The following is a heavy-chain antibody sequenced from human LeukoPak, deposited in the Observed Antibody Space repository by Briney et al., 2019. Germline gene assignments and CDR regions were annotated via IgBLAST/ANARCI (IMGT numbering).Heavy chain of an antibody. Sequence: ASVKVSCKASGYTFTGYYMHWVRQAPGQGLEWMGRINPNSGGTNYAQKFQGRVTMTRDTSISTAYMELSRLRSDDTAVYYCAGENWNYPLAAHLPYYFDYWGQGTLVTVSS. CDR3: AGENWNYPLAAHLPYYFDY. CDR2: INPNSGGT. J-gene: IGHJ4*02. CDR1: GYTFTGYY. D-gene: IGHD1-7*01. V-gene: IGHV1-2*06.